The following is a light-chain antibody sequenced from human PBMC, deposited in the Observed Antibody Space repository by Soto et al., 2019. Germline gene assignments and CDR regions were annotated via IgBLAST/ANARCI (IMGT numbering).Light chain of an antibody. CDR3: QQSYSTPSIT. CDR1: QGISSS. V-gene: IGKV1-12*02. Sequence: DIQMPQSPSSVSASVGDRVTITCRASQGISSSLAWYQQKPRKAPKLLIYAASTLQSGVSSRFSGSGSGTDFTLTISSLQPEDFATYYCQQSYSTPSITFGQGTRLEIK. J-gene: IGKJ5*01. CDR2: AAS.